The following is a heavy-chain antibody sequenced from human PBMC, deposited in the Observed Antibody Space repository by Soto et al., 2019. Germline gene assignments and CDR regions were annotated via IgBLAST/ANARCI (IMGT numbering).Heavy chain of an antibody. D-gene: IGHD3-22*01. CDR1: GFSFTTYW. J-gene: IGHJ4*02. CDR3: ARHVVWDRSGSYQSDYFDF. V-gene: IGHV5-51*01. Sequence: PGESLKISCKGSGFSFTTYWIAWVRQMPGKGLEWMGIIYPGDSKTTYSPAFQGQVTMSVDKSIGTAYLQWNSLQASDTAMYYCARHVVWDRSGSYQSDYFDFWGQGTLVTVSS. CDR2: IYPGDSKT.